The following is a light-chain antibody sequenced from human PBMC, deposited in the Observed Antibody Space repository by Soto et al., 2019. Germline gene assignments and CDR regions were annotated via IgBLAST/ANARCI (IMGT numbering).Light chain of an antibody. Sequence: DIQMTQSPSSVSASVGDRVTITCRASQAISTWLAWYQQNPGKAPKLLIYSASNLQSGVPSRFSGSGSGTDFTLTISSLQPEEFATYYCQQANSFPRTFGQGTKVEIK. CDR2: SAS. CDR3: QQANSFPRT. V-gene: IGKV1D-12*01. J-gene: IGKJ1*01. CDR1: QAISTW.